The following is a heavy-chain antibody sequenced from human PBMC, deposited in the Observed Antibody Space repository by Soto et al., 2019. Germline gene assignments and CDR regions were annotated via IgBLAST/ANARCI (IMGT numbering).Heavy chain of an antibody. CDR1: GFTFSSYW. J-gene: IGHJ4*02. D-gene: IGHD2-21*01. Sequence: EVQLVESGGGLVQPGGSLRLSCAASGFTFSSYWMSWVRQAPGKGLEWVANVNQDGGEKFYVGSVKGRITISRYKAMNSLYMQRNSLRAEDTAVYYCARGRPIPYWGQGTLVTVSS. CDR3: ARGRPIPY. V-gene: IGHV3-7*01. CDR2: VNQDGGEK.